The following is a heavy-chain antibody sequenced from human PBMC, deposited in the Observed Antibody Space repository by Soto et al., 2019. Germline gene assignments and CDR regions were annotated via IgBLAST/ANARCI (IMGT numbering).Heavy chain of an antibody. CDR3: ARSLRRKYNWFDL. D-gene: IGHD3-16*02. CDR1: GYSFTSYW. V-gene: IGHV5-10-1*01. J-gene: IGHJ5*02. CDR2: IDPSDSYT. Sequence: GESLKISCKGSGYSFTSYWISWVRQMPGKGLEWMGRIDPSDSYTNYSPSFQGHVTISADRSISTAYLQWSSLKASDTAMYYCARSLRRKYNWFDLWGQGTLLTVS.